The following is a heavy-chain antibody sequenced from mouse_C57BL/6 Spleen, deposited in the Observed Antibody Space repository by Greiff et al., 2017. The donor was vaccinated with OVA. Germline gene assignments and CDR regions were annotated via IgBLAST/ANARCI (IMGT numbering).Heavy chain of an antibody. CDR3: AIWDGYYEGGMDY. V-gene: IGHV1-74*01. J-gene: IGHJ4*01. CDR1: GYTFTSYW. D-gene: IGHD2-3*01. Sequence: QVHVKQPGAELVKPGASVKVSCKASGYTFTSYWMHWVKQRPGQGLEWIGRIHPSDSDTNYNQKFKGKATLTVDKSSSTAYMQLSSLTSEDSAVYYCAIWDGYYEGGMDYWGQGTTVTVSS. CDR2: IHPSDSDT.